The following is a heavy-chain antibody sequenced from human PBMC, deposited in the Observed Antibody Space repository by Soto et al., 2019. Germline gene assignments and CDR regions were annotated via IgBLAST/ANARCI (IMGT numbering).Heavy chain of an antibody. CDR3: AKVMAAAAYDS. CDR2: IIPVFGTV. Sequence: QVKLVQSGAEVKKPGSSVKVSCKASGGTFGNSAISWVRQDPGQGLEWMGGIIPVFGTVNYAQKFEGRVTITADESTSTVFMEMSRLTSEDTAVYYCAKVMAAAAYDSWGQGTLVTVSS. V-gene: IGHV1-69*01. D-gene: IGHD3-16*01. CDR1: GGTFGNSA. J-gene: IGHJ4*02.